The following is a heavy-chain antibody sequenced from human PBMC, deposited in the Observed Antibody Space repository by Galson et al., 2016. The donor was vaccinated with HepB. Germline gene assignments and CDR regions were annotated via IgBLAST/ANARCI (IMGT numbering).Heavy chain of an antibody. V-gene: IGHV3-23*01. J-gene: IGHJ3*02. Sequence: SLRLSCAASGFTFSTYAMDWVRQAPGKGPEWVSAINGNGGSTYYTDSVKGRSTISRDNSKNTLYLQMNSLRAEDTAVYYCAREDYTSNDSGAFDIWGQGTVVTVSS. CDR2: INGNGGST. D-gene: IGHD1-1*01. CDR1: GFTFSTYA. CDR3: AREDYTSNDSGAFDI.